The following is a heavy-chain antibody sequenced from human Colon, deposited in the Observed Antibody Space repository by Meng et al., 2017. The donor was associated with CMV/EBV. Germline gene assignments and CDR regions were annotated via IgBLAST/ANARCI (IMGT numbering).Heavy chain of an antibody. CDR3: ARGYSNWFDP. CDR2: INHSGST. CDR1: GGSFSGYY. D-gene: IGHD4-11*01. J-gene: IGHJ5*02. Sequence: QVQLQQWGAGLLKPSETLSLTCAVYGGSFSGYYWGWIRQPPGKGLEWIGEINHSGSTNYNPSLKSRVTISVDTSKNQFSLKLSSVTAADTAVYYCARGYSNWFDPWGQGTLVTVSS. V-gene: IGHV4-34*01.